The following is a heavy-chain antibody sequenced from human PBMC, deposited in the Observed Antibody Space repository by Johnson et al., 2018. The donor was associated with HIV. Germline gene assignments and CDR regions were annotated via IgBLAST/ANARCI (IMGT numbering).Heavy chain of an antibody. CDR3: AKDWGIAAAGTDAFDI. V-gene: IGHV3-11*04. CDR2: ISSSGSTI. CDR1: GFTFSDYY. Sequence: MQLVESVGGLVKPGGSLRLSCAASGFTFSDYYMSWIRQAPGKGLEWVSNISSSGSTIYYADSVKGRFTISRDNSKNTLYLQMNSLRAEDTAVYYCAKDWGIAAAGTDAFDIWGQGTMVTVSS. D-gene: IGHD6-13*01. J-gene: IGHJ3*02.